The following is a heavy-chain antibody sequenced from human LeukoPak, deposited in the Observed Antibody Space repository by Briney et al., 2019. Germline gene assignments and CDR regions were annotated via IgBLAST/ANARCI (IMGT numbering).Heavy chain of an antibody. D-gene: IGHD3-10*01. V-gene: IGHV3-48*03. CDR2: ISSSGSTI. CDR1: GFTFSSYE. Sequence: PGGSLRLSCAASGFTFSSYEMNWVRQAPGKGLEWVSYISSSGSTIYYADSVKGRFTISRDNAKNSLYLQMNSLRAEDTAVYYCARVDGSGSYYKGWFDPWGQGTLVTVSS. CDR3: ARVDGSGSYYKGWFDP. J-gene: IGHJ5*02.